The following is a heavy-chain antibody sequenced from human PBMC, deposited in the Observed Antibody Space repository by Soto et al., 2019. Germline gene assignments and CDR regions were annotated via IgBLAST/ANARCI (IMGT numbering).Heavy chain of an antibody. CDR1: RFTFSSYA. J-gene: IGHJ6*02. CDR2: ISHDGSEK. CDR3: ARAAAYFYHYSYALDI. V-gene: IGHV3-30-3*01. D-gene: IGHD6-13*01. Sequence: QVQLVESGGGVVQPGKSLRLSCAASRFTFSSYAMDWVRQAPGKGLEWVAVISHDGSEKYYGDSVKGRFTISRDNPKNSVLLQMTSLRPDDTAVYYCARAAAYFYHYSYALDIWGHGTAVTVSS.